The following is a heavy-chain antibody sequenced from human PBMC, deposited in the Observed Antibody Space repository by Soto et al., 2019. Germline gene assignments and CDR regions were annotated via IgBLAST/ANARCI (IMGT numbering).Heavy chain of an antibody. J-gene: IGHJ4*02. D-gene: IGHD7-27*01. CDR1: GHTFTGHH. CDR2: INLASGYT. V-gene: IGHV1-2*02. CDR3: GLETTGTGGFDY. Sequence: QVQLVQSGAEVKKPGASVKVSCKASGHTFTGHHMHWVRQAPGQGLEWMGYINLASGYTNYAQKFLGRVTTTRDTSITTVYMELSGLRSDDTAVYYCGLETTGTGGFDYWGQGTLVTVSS.